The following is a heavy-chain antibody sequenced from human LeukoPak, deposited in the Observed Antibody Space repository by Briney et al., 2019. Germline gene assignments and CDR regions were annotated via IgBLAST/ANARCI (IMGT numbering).Heavy chain of an antibody. CDR2: ISSGGSTR. J-gene: IGHJ2*01. D-gene: IGHD3-22*01. CDR1: GFTFSNYE. Sequence: PGGSLRLSCAASGFTFSNYEMNWVRQAPGKGLEWVSYISSGGSTRYHADSVKGRSTISRDNAKNSLYLQMNSLRAEDTAVYYCASSSGYYYTYWYFDLWGRGTLVTVSS. V-gene: IGHV3-48*03. CDR3: ASSSGYYYTYWYFDL.